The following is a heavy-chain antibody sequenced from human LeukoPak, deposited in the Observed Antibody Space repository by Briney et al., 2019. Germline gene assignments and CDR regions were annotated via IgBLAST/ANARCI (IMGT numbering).Heavy chain of an antibody. V-gene: IGHV4-59*01. D-gene: IGHD3-3*01. Sequence: SETLSLTCTVSGGSISSYYWSWIRQPPGKGLEWIGYIYYSGSTNYNPSPKSRVTISVDTSKNQFSLKLSSVTAADTAVYYCARGTLLDDFWSGYYLRSPPLFDYWGQGTLVTVSS. CDR1: GGSISSYY. CDR3: ARGTLLDDFWSGYYLRSPPLFDY. J-gene: IGHJ4*02. CDR2: IYYSGST.